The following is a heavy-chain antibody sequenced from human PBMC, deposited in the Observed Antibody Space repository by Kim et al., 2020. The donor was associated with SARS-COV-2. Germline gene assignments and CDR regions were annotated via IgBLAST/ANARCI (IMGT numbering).Heavy chain of an antibody. D-gene: IGHD3-10*01. J-gene: IGHJ4*02. V-gene: IGHV3-7*04. CDR3: ARDGLITMGGQGWDPEYFDY. Sequence: RFTISRGNAKNALYLQMNSLRGEDTAVYYCARDGLITMGGQGWDPEYFDYWGQGTLVTVSS.